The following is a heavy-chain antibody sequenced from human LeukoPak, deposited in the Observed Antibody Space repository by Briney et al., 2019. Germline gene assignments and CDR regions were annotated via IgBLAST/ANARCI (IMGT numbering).Heavy chain of an antibody. CDR1: GFTFSTYW. CDR3: ARDSKYYDFWSGYSPLDY. J-gene: IGHJ4*02. D-gene: IGHD3-3*01. CDR2: IKEDGSEK. V-gene: IGHV3-7*01. Sequence: GGSLRLSCGASGFTFSTYWMTWVRQAPGKGLEWVANIKEDGSEKYYVNSVKGRFTISRDNAKNSLYLQMNSLRAGDTALHYCARDSKYYDFWSGYSPLDYWGQGTLVTVSS.